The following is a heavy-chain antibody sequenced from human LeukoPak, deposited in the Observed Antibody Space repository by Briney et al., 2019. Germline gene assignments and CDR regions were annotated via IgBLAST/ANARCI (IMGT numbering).Heavy chain of an antibody. J-gene: IGHJ4*02. Sequence: GGSLRLSCAASGFTFSSYSMNWVRQAPGKGLEWVSSISSSSSYIYYADSVKGRFTISRDNAKNSLYLQMNSLRAEDTAVYYCAITIFGVARAPVDYWGQGTLVTVSS. CDR2: ISSSSSYI. CDR3: AITIFGVARAPVDY. V-gene: IGHV3-21*01. CDR1: GFTFSSYS. D-gene: IGHD3-3*01.